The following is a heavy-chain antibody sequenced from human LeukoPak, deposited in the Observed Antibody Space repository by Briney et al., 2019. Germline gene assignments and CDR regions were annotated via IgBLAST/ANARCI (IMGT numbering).Heavy chain of an antibody. CDR2: ISSSGSTI. V-gene: IGHV3-48*04. CDR3: ARDFIGELGFDP. CDR1: GFTFSSYA. D-gene: IGHD3-10*01. Sequence: GGSLRLSCAASGFTFSSYAMHWVRQAPGKGLEWVSYISSSGSTIYYADSVKGRFTISRDNAKNSLYLQMNSLRAEDTAVYYCARDFIGELGFDPWGQGTLVTVSS. J-gene: IGHJ5*02.